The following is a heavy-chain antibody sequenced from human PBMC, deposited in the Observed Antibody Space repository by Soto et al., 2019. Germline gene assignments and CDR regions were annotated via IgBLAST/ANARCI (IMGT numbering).Heavy chain of an antibody. D-gene: IGHD3-10*01. Sequence: QVQLVESGGGVVQPGRSLRLSCAASGFTFSSYGMHWVRQAPGKGLEWVAVISYDGSNKYYADSVKGRFTISRDNYKNTLYLQMNSLRAEDTAVYYCAKDLRGQGYYYYGMDVWGQGTTVTVSS. CDR1: GFTFSSYG. CDR3: AKDLRGQGYYYYGMDV. J-gene: IGHJ6*02. CDR2: ISYDGSNK. V-gene: IGHV3-30*18.